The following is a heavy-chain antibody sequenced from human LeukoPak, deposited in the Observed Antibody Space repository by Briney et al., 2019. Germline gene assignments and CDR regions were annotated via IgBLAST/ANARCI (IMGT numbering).Heavy chain of an antibody. Sequence: GTSVKVSCKASGYTFTSYYMHWVRQAPGQGLEWMGIINPSGGSTSYAQKFQGRVTMTRDTPTSTVYMELSSLRSEDTAVYYCARDQFLGYCSGGSCYNWFDPWGQGTLVTVSS. CDR1: GYTFTSYY. V-gene: IGHV1-46*01. CDR3: ARDQFLGYCSGGSCYNWFDP. CDR2: INPSGGST. J-gene: IGHJ5*02. D-gene: IGHD2-15*01.